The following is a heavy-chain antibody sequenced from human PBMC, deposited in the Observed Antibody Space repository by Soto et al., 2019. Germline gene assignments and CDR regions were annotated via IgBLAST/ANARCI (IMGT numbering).Heavy chain of an antibody. CDR2: IYYSGST. J-gene: IGHJ5*02. CDR1: GGSVSSGSYY. CDR3: ARVEKYDILTGYPEVDWFDP. V-gene: IGHV4-61*01. D-gene: IGHD3-9*01. Sequence: PSETLSLTCTVSGGSVSSGSYYWSWIRQPPGKGLEWIGYIYYSGSTNYNPSLKSRVTISVDTSKNQFSLKLSSVTAADTAVYYCARVEKYDILTGYPEVDWFDPWGQGTLVTVSS.